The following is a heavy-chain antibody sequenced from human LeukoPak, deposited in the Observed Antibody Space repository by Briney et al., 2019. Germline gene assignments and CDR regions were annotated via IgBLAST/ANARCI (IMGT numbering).Heavy chain of an antibody. J-gene: IGHJ4*02. CDR3: ARVMAKGSDY. CDR2: SNSDGSST. D-gene: IGHD2-8*01. V-gene: IGHV3-74*01. Sequence: GESLRLSCAASGFTFSSYWMHCVRQAPGRELGWVSRSNSDGSSTSYADCVKGRFTISRDNAKNTLYLQMNSLRAEHTAVYYCARVMAKGSDYWGQGTLVTVSS. CDR1: GFTFSSYW.